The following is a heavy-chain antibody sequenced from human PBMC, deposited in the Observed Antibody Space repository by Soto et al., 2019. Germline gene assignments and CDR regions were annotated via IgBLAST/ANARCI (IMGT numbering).Heavy chain of an antibody. CDR3: ARIRLYYYDSSGYYSAFDY. CDR1: GGSISSGGYY. Sequence: ASETLSLTCTVSGGSISSGGYYWSWIRQHPGKGLEWIGYIYYSGSTYYNPSLKSRVTISVDTSKNQFSLKLSSVTAADTAVYYCARIRLYYYDSSGYYSAFDYWGQGTLVTVSS. D-gene: IGHD3-22*01. CDR2: IYYSGST. J-gene: IGHJ4*02. V-gene: IGHV4-31*03.